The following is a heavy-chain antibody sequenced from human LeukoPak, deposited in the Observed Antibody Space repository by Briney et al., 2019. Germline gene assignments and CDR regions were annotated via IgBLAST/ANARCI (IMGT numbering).Heavy chain of an antibody. CDR2: ISVGGAKT. D-gene: IGHD2-15*01. CDR1: GFTFTNYA. V-gene: IGHV3-23*01. Sequence: PGGSLRLSCAASGFTFTNYAMTWVRQATGKGLEWVSAISVGGAKTHYADSVRGRFTISRDDSKKTLYLQMSRLRAEDTAVYYCAKDRSAAHWGQGTLVTVSS. J-gene: IGHJ4*02. CDR3: AKDRSAAH.